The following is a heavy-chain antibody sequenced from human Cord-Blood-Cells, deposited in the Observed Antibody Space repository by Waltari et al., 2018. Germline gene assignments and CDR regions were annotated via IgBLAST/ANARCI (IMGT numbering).Heavy chain of an antibody. J-gene: IGHJ4*02. Sequence: QPPGKGLEWIGEIYHSGSTNYNPSRKSRVTISVDKSKNQFSLKLSSVTAADTAVYYCASLEQWLAFDYWGQGTLVTVSS. V-gene: IGHV4-4*02. CDR3: ASLEQWLAFDY. CDR2: IYHSGST. D-gene: IGHD6-19*01.